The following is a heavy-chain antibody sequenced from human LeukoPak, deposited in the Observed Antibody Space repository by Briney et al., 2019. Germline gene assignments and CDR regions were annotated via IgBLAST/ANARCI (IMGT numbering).Heavy chain of an antibody. D-gene: IGHD3-22*01. Sequence: GGSLRLSCAASGFTFSNAWMSWVRQAPGKGLEWVGRIKSKTDGGTTDYAAPVKGRFTISRDDSKNTLYLQMNSLKTEDTAVYYCTTDLYYYDSSGYYDYFDYWGQGTPVTVSS. V-gene: IGHV3-15*01. CDR3: TTDLYYYDSSGYYDYFDY. J-gene: IGHJ4*02. CDR1: GFTFSNAW. CDR2: IKSKTDGGTT.